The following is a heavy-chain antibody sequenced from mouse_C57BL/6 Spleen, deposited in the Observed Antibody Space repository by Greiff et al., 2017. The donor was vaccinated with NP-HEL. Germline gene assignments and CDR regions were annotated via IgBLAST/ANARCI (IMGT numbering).Heavy chain of an antibody. CDR1: GYSITSGYY. CDR3: ARDITTVVALYYYAMDY. V-gene: IGHV3-6*01. CDR2: ISYDGSN. Sequence: ESGPGLVKPSQSLSLTCSVTGYSITSGYYWNWIRQFPGNKLEWMGYISYDGSNNYNPSLKNRISITRDTSKNQFFLKLNSVTTEDTATYYCARDITTVVALYYYAMDYWGQGTSVTVSS. J-gene: IGHJ4*01. D-gene: IGHD1-1*01.